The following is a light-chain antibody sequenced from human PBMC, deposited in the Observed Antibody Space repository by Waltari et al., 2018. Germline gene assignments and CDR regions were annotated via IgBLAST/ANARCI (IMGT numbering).Light chain of an antibody. CDR2: DAS. Sequence: DTQMTQSPSSLSASVGERVTITCQASQDIRNNLNWYQQKTGKAPKLLINDASNLQTGVPSRFSASGSGTDFNFTISSLQPEDIATYYCQQYGHLPLTFGGGTKVEIK. CDR1: QDIRNN. CDR3: QQYGHLPLT. J-gene: IGKJ4*01. V-gene: IGKV1-33*01.